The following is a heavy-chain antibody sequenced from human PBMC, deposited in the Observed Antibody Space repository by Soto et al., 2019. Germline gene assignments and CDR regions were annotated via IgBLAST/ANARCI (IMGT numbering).Heavy chain of an antibody. V-gene: IGHV4-59*01. CDR1: GGSISSYY. CDR2: IYYSGST. J-gene: IGHJ6*02. D-gene: IGHD5-12*01. Sequence: SETLSLTCTVSGGSISSYYWSWIRQPPGKGLEWIGYIYYSGSTNYNPSLKSRVTISVDTSKNQFSLKLSSVTAADTAVYYCAREGYSGYDLRFYYGMDVWGQGTTVTVAS. CDR3: AREGYSGYDLRFYYGMDV.